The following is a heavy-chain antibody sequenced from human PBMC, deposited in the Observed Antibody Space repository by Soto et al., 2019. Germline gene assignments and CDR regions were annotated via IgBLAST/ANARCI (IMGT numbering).Heavy chain of an antibody. D-gene: IGHD6-19*01. CDR3: AKDIRRIAVAGTRGAPFDY. Sequence: PGGSLRLSCAASGFTFADYAMHWVRQAPGKGLEWVSGISWNSGSIGYADSVKGRFTISRDNAKNSLYLQMNSLRAEDTALYYCAKDIRRIAVAGTRGAPFDYWGQGTLVTVSS. J-gene: IGHJ4*02. CDR1: GFTFADYA. CDR2: ISWNSGSI. V-gene: IGHV3-9*01.